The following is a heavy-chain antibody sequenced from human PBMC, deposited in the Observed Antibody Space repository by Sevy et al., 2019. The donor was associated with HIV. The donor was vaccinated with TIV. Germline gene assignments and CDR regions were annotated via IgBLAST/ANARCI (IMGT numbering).Heavy chain of an antibody. J-gene: IGHJ4*02. V-gene: IGHV3-7*03. D-gene: IGHD2-15*01. Sequence: GGSLRLSCAASGFIFNDYWMHWVRQAPGKGLEWVDNINEDGSKQYYVDSVKGRFTISRDNAKSSVFLEMNSLRVDDAAIYYCARAIGISASFWGQGTLVTVSS. CDR3: ARAIGISASF. CDR1: GFIFNDYW. CDR2: INEDGSKQ.